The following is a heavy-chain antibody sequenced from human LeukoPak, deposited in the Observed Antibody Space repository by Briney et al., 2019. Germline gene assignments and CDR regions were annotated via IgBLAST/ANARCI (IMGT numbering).Heavy chain of an antibody. CDR3: ARHGSAAAGPGYFDY. D-gene: IGHD6-13*01. Sequence: ALVKVSCKASGYTFTSYAMNWVRQAPGQGLEWMGWINTNTGNPTYAQGFTGRFVFSLDTSVSTAYLQISSLKAEDTAVYYCARHGSAAAGPGYFDYWGQGTLVTVSS. V-gene: IGHV7-4-1*02. CDR1: GYTFTSYA. CDR2: INTNTGNP. J-gene: IGHJ4*02.